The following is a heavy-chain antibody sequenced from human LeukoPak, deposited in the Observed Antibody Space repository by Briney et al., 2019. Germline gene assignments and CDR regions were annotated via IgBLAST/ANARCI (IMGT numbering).Heavy chain of an antibody. CDR2: IIPTFGTA. Sequence: SVKVSCKASGGTFSSYAISWVRQAPGQGLEWMEGIIPTFGTANYAQKFQGRVTITTDESTSTAYMELSSLRSEDTAVYYCARGDSSSSWVYFDYWGQGTLVTVSS. D-gene: IGHD6-6*01. V-gene: IGHV1-69*05. J-gene: IGHJ4*02. CDR3: ARGDSSSSWVYFDY. CDR1: GGTFSSYA.